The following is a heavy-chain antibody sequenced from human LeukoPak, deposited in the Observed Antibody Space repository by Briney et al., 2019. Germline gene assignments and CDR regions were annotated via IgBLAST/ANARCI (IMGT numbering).Heavy chain of an antibody. D-gene: IGHD5-12*01. CDR1: GFTFSSYS. Sequence: GGSLRLSCAASGFTFSSYSMNWVRQAPGKGLEWVSSVSRRSRFIFYADSVQGRFTISSDDAKDSLFLQLNSLRAEDTAVYYCARLSDAYDYFFDYWGQGTLVTVSS. J-gene: IGHJ4*02. V-gene: IGHV3-21*01. CDR2: VSRRSRFI. CDR3: ARLSDAYDYFFDY.